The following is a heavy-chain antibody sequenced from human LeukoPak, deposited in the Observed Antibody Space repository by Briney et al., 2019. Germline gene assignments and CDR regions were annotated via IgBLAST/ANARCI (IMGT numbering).Heavy chain of an antibody. CDR2: ISGSGGRT. V-gene: IGHV3-23*01. CDR3: AREFDNWYFDL. Sequence: GGSLRLSCAASGFTFSNHGMNWVRQAPGKGLEWVSGISGSGGRTYYADSVKGRFTISRDNSKNTVYLQMNSLRAEDTAVYYCAREFDNWYFDLWGRGTLVTVSS. J-gene: IGHJ2*01. D-gene: IGHD3-9*01. CDR1: GFTFSNHG.